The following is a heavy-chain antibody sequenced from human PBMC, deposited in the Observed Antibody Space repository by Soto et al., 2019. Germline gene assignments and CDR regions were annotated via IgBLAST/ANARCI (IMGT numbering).Heavy chain of an antibody. Sequence: SVKVSCKASGYTFTGYYLHWVRQAPGQGPEWVGKIDPDSGDTDQSQKFQGRVTLTRDTAIDAAYMELTRLTLDDTAIYYCARGPLEWGQGTLVAVSS. V-gene: IGHV1-2*02. J-gene: IGHJ4*02. CDR3: ARGPLE. CDR1: GYTFTGYY. CDR2: IDPDSGDT.